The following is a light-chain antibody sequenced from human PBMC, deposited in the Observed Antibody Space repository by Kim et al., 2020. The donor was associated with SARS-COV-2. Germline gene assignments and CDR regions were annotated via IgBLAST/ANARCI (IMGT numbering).Light chain of an antibody. V-gene: IGLV1-44*01. Sequence: RVTISYSESTSNIGSNTVNWYQQRPGTAPKQLMHSNNQWPSGVPDRFSGSKSGTSAFLAISGLQSEDEADYYCASWDDSLNGQVVFGGGTQLTVL. J-gene: IGLJ2*01. CDR2: SNN. CDR3: ASWDDSLNGQVV. CDR1: TSNIGSNT.